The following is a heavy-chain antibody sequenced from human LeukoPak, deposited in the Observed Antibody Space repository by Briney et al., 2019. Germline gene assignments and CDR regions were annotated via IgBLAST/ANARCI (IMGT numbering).Heavy chain of an antibody. V-gene: IGHV4-39*07. CDR2: IYYSGST. D-gene: IGHD1-14*01. CDR3: AREGTPGPFDY. Sequence: SETLSLTCTVSGGSISSYYWSWIRQPPGKGLEWIGSIYYSGSTYYNPSLKSRVTISVDTSKNQFSLKLSSVTAADTAVYYCAREGTPGPFDYWGQGTLVTVSS. J-gene: IGHJ4*02. CDR1: GGSISSYY.